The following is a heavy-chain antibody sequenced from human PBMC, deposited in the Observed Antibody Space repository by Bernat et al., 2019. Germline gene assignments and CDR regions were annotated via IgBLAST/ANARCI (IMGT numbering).Heavy chain of an antibody. J-gene: IGHJ6*02. D-gene: IGHD3-3*01. CDR1: GFTFSSYA. V-gene: IGHV3-23*01. CDR2: ISGSGGST. Sequence: EVQLLESGGGLVQPGGSLRLSCAASGFTFSSYAMSWVRQAPGKGLEWVSAISGSGGSTYYADSVKGRFTISRDNSKNTLYLQMNSLRAEDTAVYYCAKSSNYDFWSGYLIYYYYGMDVWGQGTTVTVSS. CDR3: AKSSNYDFWSGYLIYYYYGMDV.